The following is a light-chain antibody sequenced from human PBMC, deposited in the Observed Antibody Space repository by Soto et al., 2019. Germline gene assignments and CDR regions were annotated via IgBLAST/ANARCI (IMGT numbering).Light chain of an antibody. CDR1: QTISSW. J-gene: IGKJ2*01. V-gene: IGKV1-5*03. CDR3: QQYNNYSPYT. Sequence: DIQMTQSPSTLSGSVGDRVTITCRASQTISSWLAWYQQKPGKAPKLLIYKASTLKSGVPSRFSGSGSGTEFTLTISSLQPDDFATYYCQQYNNYSPYTFGQGTKLEIK. CDR2: KAS.